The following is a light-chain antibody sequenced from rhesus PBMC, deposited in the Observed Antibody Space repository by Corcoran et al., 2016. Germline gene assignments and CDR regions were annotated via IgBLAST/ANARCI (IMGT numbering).Light chain of an antibody. CDR1: QDINNY. CDR3: QQYNHFPFT. J-gene: IGKJ3*01. V-gene: IGKV1-66*01. Sequence: DVQMTQSPSSLSASVGDRVTITCRASQDINNYLSWFQQKPGKAPKPLIYYATTLKTGVSSRFSGRRSWTDYILTISSLQPEDIATYFCQQYNHFPFTFGPGTKLEIK. CDR2: YAT.